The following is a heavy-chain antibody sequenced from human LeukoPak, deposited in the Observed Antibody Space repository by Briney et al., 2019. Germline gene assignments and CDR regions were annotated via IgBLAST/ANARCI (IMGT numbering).Heavy chain of an antibody. CDR1: GYTFTSYD. CDR3: RLGSGSYYNGGAGFDP. J-gene: IGHJ5*02. V-gene: IGHV1-8*01. Sequence: ASVKVSFKASGYTFTSYDINWVRQAPGQGLEWMGWMNPNSGNTGYAQKFQGRVTMTRNTSISTAYMELSSLRSEDTAVYYCRLGSGSYYNGGAGFDPWGQGTLVTVSS. D-gene: IGHD3-10*01. CDR2: MNPNSGNT.